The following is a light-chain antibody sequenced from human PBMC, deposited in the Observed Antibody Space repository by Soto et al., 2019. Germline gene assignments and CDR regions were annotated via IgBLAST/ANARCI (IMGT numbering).Light chain of an antibody. CDR3: GTWDSSLSAGV. CDR1: SSNIGINY. CDR2: EDN. J-gene: IGLJ3*02. Sequence: QSALTQPPSVSAAPGQKVTISCSGSSSNIGINYVSWYQHLPGTAPKLLIYEDNKRPSGIPDRFSGSKSGTSATLGITGLQIGDEADYYCGTWDSSLSAGVFGGGTQLTVL. V-gene: IGLV1-51*02.